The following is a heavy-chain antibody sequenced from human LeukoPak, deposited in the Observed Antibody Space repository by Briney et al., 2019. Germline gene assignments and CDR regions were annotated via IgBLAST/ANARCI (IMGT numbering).Heavy chain of an antibody. J-gene: IGHJ4*02. V-gene: IGHV4-34*01. D-gene: IGHD3-9*01. Sequence: PSETLSLTCAVYRGSFSGYYWTWIRQSPGKGLEWIGEINHSGTTNYNPSLKSRVTISIDTSKNQFSLKLSSVTAADTAVYYCARGPTIDYDTLTGYYYFDYWGQGTLVTVSS. CDR1: RGSFSGYY. CDR3: ARGPTIDYDTLTGYYYFDY. CDR2: INHSGTT.